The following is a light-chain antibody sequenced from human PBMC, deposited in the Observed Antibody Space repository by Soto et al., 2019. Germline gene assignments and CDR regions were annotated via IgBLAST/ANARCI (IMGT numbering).Light chain of an antibody. V-gene: IGKV1-5*01. J-gene: IGKJ1*01. CDR2: DAS. CDR3: QQYNTHPGT. CDR1: QSISSW. Sequence: PSTLSASVGDRVTITCRASQSISSWLAWYQQKPGKAPKLLIYDASSLESGVPSRFSGSGSGTEFTLTISSLQPDDFATYYCQQYNTHPGTFGQGTKVDI.